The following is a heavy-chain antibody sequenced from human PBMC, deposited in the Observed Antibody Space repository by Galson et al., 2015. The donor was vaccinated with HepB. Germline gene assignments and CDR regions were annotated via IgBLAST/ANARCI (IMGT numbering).Heavy chain of an antibody. CDR1: GFTFSYYW. CDR2: IKQDESQI. J-gene: IGHJ4*01. Sequence: SLRLSCAASGFTFSYYWMTWVRQAPGKGLEWVASIKQDESQIYYVDSVRGRFTISRDNAKNSLYLQMNSLRVEDTAVYFCARVSNRDDRSPYRPLDNWGRGTLVTV. D-gene: IGHD3-22*01. CDR3: ARVSNRDDRSPYRPLDN. V-gene: IGHV3-7*04.